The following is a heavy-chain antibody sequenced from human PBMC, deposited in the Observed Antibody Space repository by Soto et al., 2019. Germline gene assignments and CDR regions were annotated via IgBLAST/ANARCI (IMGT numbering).Heavy chain of an antibody. V-gene: IGHV3-72*01. CDR1: GFTFSDRY. CDR3: VRGYRGFDY. CDR2: SRNKANSYTT. D-gene: IGHD5-12*01. Sequence: PGGSLRLSCEVSGFTFSDRYMDWVRQAPGRGLEWVGRSRNKANSYTTEYATSVKGRFTVSRDDSKNLFFLQMNSLKTEDTAVYYCVRGYRGFDYWSQGALVTVSS. J-gene: IGHJ4*02.